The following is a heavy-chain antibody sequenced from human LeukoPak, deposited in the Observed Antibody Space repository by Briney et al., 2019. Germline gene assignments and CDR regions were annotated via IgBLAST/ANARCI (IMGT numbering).Heavy chain of an antibody. J-gene: IGHJ5*02. CDR2: IYYSGTT. V-gene: IGHV4-59*01. D-gene: IGHD6-19*01. CDR1: GASISSSY. CDR3: ARGQPQRYSSGWYVNWFDL. Sequence: SETLSLTCTVSGASISSSYWSWIRQPPGKGLEWIGYIYYSGTTKYNPSLKSRVTISVDTSKNQFSLKVNSVAAADTAVYYCARGQPQRYSSGWYVNWFDLWGQGTLVTVSS.